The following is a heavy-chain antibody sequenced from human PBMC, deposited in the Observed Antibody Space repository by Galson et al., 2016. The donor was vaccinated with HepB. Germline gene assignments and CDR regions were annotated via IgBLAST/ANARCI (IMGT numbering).Heavy chain of an antibody. J-gene: IGHJ1*01. V-gene: IGHV3-7*01. CDR3: ARDRNSGAFYASCQH. D-gene: IGHD1-26*01. CDR2: IKEGGSEK. Sequence: SLRLSCAASAFTFNSYWMNWVRQAPGKGLEWVAYIKEGGSEKYYVDSVKGRFTISRDDSKNTLYLQMNSLRAEDTAVYYCARDRNSGAFYASCQHWDQGTLLTVSS. CDR1: AFTFNSYW.